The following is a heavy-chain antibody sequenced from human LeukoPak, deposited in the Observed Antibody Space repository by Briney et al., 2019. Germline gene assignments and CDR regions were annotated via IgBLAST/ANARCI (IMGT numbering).Heavy chain of an antibody. CDR1: GGTFSSYA. CDR2: IIPILGIA. Sequence: ASVKVSCKASGGTFSSYAISWVRQAPGQGLEWMGRIIPILGIANYAQRFQGRVTITADKSTSTAYMEPTSLRSEDTAVYYCARVYCSSTSCYTRRDAFDIWGQGTMVTVSS. D-gene: IGHD2-2*02. V-gene: IGHV1-69*04. J-gene: IGHJ3*02. CDR3: ARVYCSSTSCYTRRDAFDI.